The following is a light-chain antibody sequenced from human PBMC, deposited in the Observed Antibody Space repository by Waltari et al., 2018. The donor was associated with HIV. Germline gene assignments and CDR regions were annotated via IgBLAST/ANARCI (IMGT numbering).Light chain of an antibody. CDR3: CSYAGSSTCYV. J-gene: IGLJ1*01. CDR2: EVS. Sequence: QSALTKPASQSGSPGQSITTSCTGTSSAVGSYNLVSSYQQHPGKAPKLMIYEVSKRPSGVSNRFSGSKSGNTASLTISGLQAEDEADYYCCSYAGSSTCYVFGTGTKVTVL. V-gene: IGLV2-23*02. CDR1: SSAVGSYNL.